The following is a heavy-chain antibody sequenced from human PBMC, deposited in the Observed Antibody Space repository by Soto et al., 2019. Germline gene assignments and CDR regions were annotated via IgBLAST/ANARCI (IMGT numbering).Heavy chain of an antibody. D-gene: IGHD3-10*01. V-gene: IGHV1-18*01. Sequence: QVQLVQSGAEVKKPGASVKVSCKASGYTFTSYGISWVRQAPGQGLEWMGWISAYNGNTNYAQKLQGRVTMTTDTXXXXXXXXXXXXXXXDXXXYYCAXSSGTSYIWFDPWGQGTLVTVSS. CDR2: ISAYNGNT. CDR3: AXSSGTSYIWFDP. J-gene: IGHJ5*02. CDR1: GYTFTSYG.